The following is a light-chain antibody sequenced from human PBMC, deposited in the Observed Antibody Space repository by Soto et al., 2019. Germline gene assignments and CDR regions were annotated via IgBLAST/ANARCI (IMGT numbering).Light chain of an antibody. CDR2: DAS. Sequence: EIVLTQSPATLSLSPGERATLSCRASQSVNNYLAWYQQQPGQAPRLLIFDASNRATAIPANISSTGSGTNFTLTISRLEAEDVSVYYCQQRYAWPLTFGGGTKVEIK. CDR1: QSVNNY. CDR3: QQRYAWPLT. J-gene: IGKJ4*02. V-gene: IGKV3-11*01.